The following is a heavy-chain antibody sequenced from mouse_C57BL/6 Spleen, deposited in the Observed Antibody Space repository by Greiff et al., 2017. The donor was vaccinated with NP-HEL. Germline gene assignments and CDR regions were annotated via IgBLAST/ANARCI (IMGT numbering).Heavy chain of an antibody. Sequence: VQLQQSGPELVKPGASVKISCKASGYTFTDYYMNWVKQSHGKSLEWIGDINPNNGGTSYNQKFKGKATLTVDKSSSTAYMELRSLTSEDSAVYYCARGTAQAIFDYWGQGTTLTVSS. CDR3: ARGTAQAIFDY. CDR1: GYTFTDYY. D-gene: IGHD3-2*02. V-gene: IGHV1-26*01. CDR2: INPNNGGT. J-gene: IGHJ2*01.